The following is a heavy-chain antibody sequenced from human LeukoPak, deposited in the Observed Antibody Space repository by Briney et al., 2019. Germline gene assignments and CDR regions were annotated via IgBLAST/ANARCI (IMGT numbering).Heavy chain of an antibody. V-gene: IGHV3-23*01. D-gene: IGHD4-17*01. CDR3: AKDLYGDYGGIDY. CDR2: IRGSGGST. J-gene: IGHJ4*02. Sequence: GGSLRLSCAASGFTFSTYAMSWVRQAPGKGLEWVSVIRGSGGSTYYADSVKGRFTISRDNSKNTLCLQMNSLRAEDTAIYYCAKDLYGDYGGIDYWGQGTLVTVSS. CDR1: GFTFSTYA.